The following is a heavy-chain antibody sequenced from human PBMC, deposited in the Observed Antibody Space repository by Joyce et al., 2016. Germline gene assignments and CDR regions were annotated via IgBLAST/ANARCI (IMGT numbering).Heavy chain of an antibody. D-gene: IGHD6-25*01. Sequence: QVQLVESGGGVVQPGRSLRLSCAASGLTLSNYGVHWVRQAPGKGLDLVAVLSDDGIYKYYADAVKGRFTISRDNSKNPVFLEMNSLRTEDTAVYYCAKILTATYSSGWFLDYWGQGTLVTVSS. J-gene: IGHJ4*02. V-gene: IGHV3-30*18. CDR3: AKILTATYSSGWFLDY. CDR2: LSDDGIYK. CDR1: GLTLSNYG.